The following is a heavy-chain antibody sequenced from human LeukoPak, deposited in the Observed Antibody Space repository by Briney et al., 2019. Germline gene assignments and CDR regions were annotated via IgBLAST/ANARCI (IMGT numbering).Heavy chain of an antibody. CDR1: GFTFSSYW. Sequence: GGSLRLSRAASGFTFSSYWMPWVRQAPGKGLVWVSRINSDGSITSYADSVKGRFTISRDNAKNTLYLQMNSLRAEDTAVYYCARDLCTSCSIDAFDIWGQGTMVTVSS. D-gene: IGHD2-2*01. J-gene: IGHJ3*02. V-gene: IGHV3-74*01. CDR2: INSDGSIT. CDR3: ARDLCTSCSIDAFDI.